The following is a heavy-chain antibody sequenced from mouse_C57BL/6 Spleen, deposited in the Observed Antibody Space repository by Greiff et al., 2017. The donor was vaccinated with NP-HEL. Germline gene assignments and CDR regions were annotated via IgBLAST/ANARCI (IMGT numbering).Heavy chain of an antibody. Sequence: EVKLMESGAELVKPGASVKLSCTASGFNIKDYYMHWVKQRTEQGLEWIGRIDPEDGETKYAPKFQGKATITADTSSNTAYLQLSSLTSEDTAVYYCASRDGSSYGGAMDYWGQGTSVTVSS. CDR3: ASRDGSSYGGAMDY. J-gene: IGHJ4*01. CDR2: IDPEDGET. CDR1: GFNIKDYY. V-gene: IGHV14-2*01. D-gene: IGHD1-1*01.